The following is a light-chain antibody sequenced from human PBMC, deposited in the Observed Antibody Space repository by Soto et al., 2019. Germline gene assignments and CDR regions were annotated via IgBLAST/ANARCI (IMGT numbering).Light chain of an antibody. CDR1: QDISNY. CDR3: QKYNSGPKT. CDR2: GAS. J-gene: IGKJ2*01. Sequence: DIQMTQSPSSLSASVGDRVTITCRASQDISNYLAWYRQKPGEVPKLLIYGASTLQKGVQSRFSGSGSGTLFTLTINNLQPDDVGTYYCQKYNSGPKTFGRGTRLEIK. V-gene: IGKV1-27*01.